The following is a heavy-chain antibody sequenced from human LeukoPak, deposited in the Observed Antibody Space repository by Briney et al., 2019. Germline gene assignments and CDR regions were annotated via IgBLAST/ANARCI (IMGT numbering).Heavy chain of an antibody. J-gene: IGHJ1*01. CDR3: ARDQDYYDSSGYPTEYFQH. CDR1: GYTFTSYG. CDR2: ISAFNGNT. Sequence: GASVKVSCKASGYTFTSYGISWVRQAPGQGLEWMGWISAFNGNTNYAQKLQGRVTMTTDTSTSTAYMELRSLRSDDTAVYYCARDQDYYDSSGYPTEYFQHWGQGTLVTVSS. D-gene: IGHD3-22*01. V-gene: IGHV1-18*01.